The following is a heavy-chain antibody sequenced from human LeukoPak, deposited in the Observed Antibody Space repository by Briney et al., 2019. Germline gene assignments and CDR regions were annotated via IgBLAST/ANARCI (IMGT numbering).Heavy chain of an antibody. V-gene: IGHV3-30*18. CDR2: ISYDGSNK. J-gene: IGHJ6*02. CDR1: GFTFSSFS. D-gene: IGHD1-26*01. Sequence: GGSLRLSCAATGFTFSSFSMHWARQAPGKGLEWVAVISYDGSNKYYADSVKGRFTISRDNSKNTLYLQMNSLRTEDTAVYYCAKGRVGANGYYYYGMDVWGQGTTVSVSS. CDR3: AKGRVGANGYYYYGMDV.